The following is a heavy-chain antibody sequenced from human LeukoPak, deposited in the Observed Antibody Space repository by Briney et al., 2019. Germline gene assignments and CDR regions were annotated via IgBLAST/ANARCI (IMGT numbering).Heavy chain of an antibody. Sequence: GGTLRLSCAASGFTFSGYALIWVRQAPGKGLEWISAIRGTGGTTYYPDSVRGRCTFSRANYRHTVYLQMTSLTAEDTALYFGVKDPSGAYVGAFYFCYPGTIATVTS. CDR3: VKDPSGAYVGAFYF. J-gene: IGHJ3*01. V-gene: IGHV3-23*01. CDR1: GFTFSGYA. CDR2: IRGTGGTT. D-gene: IGHD4-17*01.